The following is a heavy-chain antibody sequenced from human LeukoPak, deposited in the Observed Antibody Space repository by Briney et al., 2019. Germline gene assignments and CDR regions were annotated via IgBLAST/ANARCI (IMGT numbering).Heavy chain of an antibody. CDR1: GDSFSRCY. Sequence: SETLSLTCSVSGDSFSRCYWSWLRQSPGNRLGWIGHIYATRNTNYNPSLKSRVTISVDTSQNQFSLTLKSVTAADTAVFYCARRPHNWGFDYWGQGILVTVSS. V-gene: IGHV4-59*08. CDR3: ARRPHNWGFDY. J-gene: IGHJ4*02. CDR2: IYATRNT. D-gene: IGHD7-27*01.